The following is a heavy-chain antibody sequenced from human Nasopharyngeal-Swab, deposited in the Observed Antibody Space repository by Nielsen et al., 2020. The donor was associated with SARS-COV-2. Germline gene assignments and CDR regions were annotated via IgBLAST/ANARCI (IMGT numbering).Heavy chain of an antibody. J-gene: IGHJ4*02. D-gene: IGHD6-19*01. V-gene: IGHV1-2*06. CDR1: GYTFSANY. CDR3: AREDGLYSSGWYWGFDF. CDR2: INPASGAT. Sequence: ASAKVSCKASGYTFSANYMHWVRQAPGQGLEWMGRINPASGATNYASKFEGRVTMTRDTSISTAYMELSRLTSDDTAVYYCAREDGLYSSGWYWGFDFWGQGTLVSVSS.